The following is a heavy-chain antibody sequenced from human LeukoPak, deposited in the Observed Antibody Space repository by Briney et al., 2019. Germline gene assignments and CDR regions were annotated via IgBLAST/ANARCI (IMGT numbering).Heavy chain of an antibody. D-gene: IGHD5-12*01. CDR3: ARPPGYSGYDWGFDY. J-gene: IGHJ4*02. CDR1: GGSFSGYY. CDR2: INHSGST. Sequence: SETLSLTCAVYGGSFSGYYWSWIRQPPVKELEWIGEINHSGSTNYNPSLKSRVTISVDTSKNQFSLKLSSVTAADTAVYYCARPPGYSGYDWGFDYWGQGTLVTVSS. V-gene: IGHV4-34*01.